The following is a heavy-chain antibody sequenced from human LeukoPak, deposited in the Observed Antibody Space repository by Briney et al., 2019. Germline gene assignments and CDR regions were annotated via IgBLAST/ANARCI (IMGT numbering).Heavy chain of an antibody. CDR3: AREYCTTNSCYSWGLGY. Sequence: GGSLRLSCAASGFSFSTYTMRWVRQAPGKGLEYVSRIASNGGSKYNADSVKGRFTISRDNYKNTVYLQMGSLRAEDTAVYFCAREYCTTNSCYSWGLGYWGQGTLVTVSS. J-gene: IGHJ4*02. CDR2: IASNGGSK. D-gene: IGHD2-2*02. V-gene: IGHV3-64*02. CDR1: GFSFSTYT.